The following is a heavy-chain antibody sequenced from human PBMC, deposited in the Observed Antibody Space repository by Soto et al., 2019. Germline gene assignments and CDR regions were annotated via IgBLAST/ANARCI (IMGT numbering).Heavy chain of an antibody. J-gene: IGHJ4*02. CDR2: IYYSGST. D-gene: IGHD3-22*01. V-gene: IGHV4-39*01. Sequence: ASETLSLTCTVSGGSISSSSYYWGWIRQPPGKGLEWIGSIYYSGSTYYNPSLKRRGTISVDTSKNQFSQKLSYGTAADTAVDDCATHASITMIVVVIPQFFDYWGQGTLVTVSS. CDR3: ATHASITMIVVVIPQFFDY. CDR1: GGSISSSSYY.